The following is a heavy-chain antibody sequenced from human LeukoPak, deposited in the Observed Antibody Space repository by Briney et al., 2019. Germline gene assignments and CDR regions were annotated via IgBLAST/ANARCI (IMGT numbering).Heavy chain of an antibody. J-gene: IGHJ6*02. CDR3: ARDSRYYYDSSGYYGPYGMDV. D-gene: IGHD3-22*01. V-gene: IGHV1-18*01. CDR1: GYTFTSYG. Sequence: ASVKVSCKASGYTFTSYGISWVRQAPGQGLEWMGWISAYNGNTNYAQKLQGRVTMTTDTSTSTAYMELRSLRSDDTAVYYCARDSRYYYDSSGYYGPYGMDVWGQGTTVTVSS. CDR2: ISAYNGNT.